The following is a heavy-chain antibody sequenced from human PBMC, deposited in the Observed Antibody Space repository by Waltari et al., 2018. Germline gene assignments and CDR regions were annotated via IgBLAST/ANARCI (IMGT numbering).Heavy chain of an antibody. J-gene: IGHJ4*02. V-gene: IGHV4-61*01. D-gene: IGHD1-26*01. Sequence: QVQLQESGPGLVKPSETLSLTCTVSGDSVSSTNYYWTWLRQPPGRGLEWIGYIYDSGSTNYNPSLESRVTMSVDTSKRQFSLRLSSVTAADTAVYYCASTSPTYDYFDYWGQGILVTVSS. CDR1: GDSVSSTNYY. CDR3: ASTSPTYDYFDY. CDR2: IYDSGST.